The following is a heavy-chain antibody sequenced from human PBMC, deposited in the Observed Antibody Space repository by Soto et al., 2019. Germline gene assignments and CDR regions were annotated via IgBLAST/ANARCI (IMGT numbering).Heavy chain of an antibody. CDR2: IYYSGST. CDR3: AREGTGGYDFDY. D-gene: IGHD5-12*01. CDR1: GGSISSGGYY. J-gene: IGHJ4*02. Sequence: QVQLQESGPGLVKPSQTLSLTCTVSGGSISSGGYYWSWIRQHPGKGLEWIGYIYYSGSTYNNPSLKSRVTISVDTSKNQFSLKLSSVTAADTAVYYCAREGTGGYDFDYWGQGTLVTVSS. V-gene: IGHV4-31*03.